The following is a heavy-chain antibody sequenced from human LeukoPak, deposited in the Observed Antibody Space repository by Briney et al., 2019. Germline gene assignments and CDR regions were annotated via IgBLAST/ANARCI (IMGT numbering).Heavy chain of an antibody. V-gene: IGHV1-8*01. CDR2: MNPNSGNT. D-gene: IGHD6-19*01. J-gene: IGHJ5*02. Sequence: ASVKVSCKASGYTFTRYDINWVRQDTAQGLEWMGWMNPNSGNTGYAQKFQGRVTMTRNTSISTAYMELSSLRSEDTAVYYCARGKYSSGWRSNWFDPWGQGTLVTVSS. CDR1: GYTFTRYD. CDR3: ARGKYSSGWRSNWFDP.